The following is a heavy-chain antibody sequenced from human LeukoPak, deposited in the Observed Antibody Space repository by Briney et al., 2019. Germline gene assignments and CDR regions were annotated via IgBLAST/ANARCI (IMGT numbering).Heavy chain of an antibody. CDR3: ARDGYKGNNWFDP. Sequence: SETLSLTCTVSGGSISSSSYYWGWIRQPPGKGLEWIGSIYYSGSTYYNPSLKSRVTISVDTSKNQSSLKLSSVTAADTAVYYCARDGYKGNNWFDPWGQGTLVTVSS. CDR1: GGSISSSSYY. J-gene: IGHJ5*02. CDR2: IYYSGST. V-gene: IGHV4-39*02. D-gene: IGHD5-24*01.